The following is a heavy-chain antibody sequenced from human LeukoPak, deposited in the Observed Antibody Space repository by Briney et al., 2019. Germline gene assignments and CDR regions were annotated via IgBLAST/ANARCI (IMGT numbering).Heavy chain of an antibody. Sequence: SETLSLTCTVSGGSISSSSYYWGWIRQPPGKGLEWIASIYDGRTTYYNPSLKSRLTISVDTSKNQFSLKLTSVTAADTAIYYCARPYHYDSGSRGTAFDIWGQGTMVTVSS. CDR1: GGSISSSSYY. D-gene: IGHD3-10*01. J-gene: IGHJ3*02. CDR3: ARPYHYDSGSRGTAFDI. V-gene: IGHV4-39*01. CDR2: IYDGRTT.